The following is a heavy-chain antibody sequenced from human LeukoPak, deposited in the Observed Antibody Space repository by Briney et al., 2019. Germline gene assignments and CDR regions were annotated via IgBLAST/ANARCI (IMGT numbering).Heavy chain of an antibody. Sequence: SETLSLTCTVSGGSISSSGYYGGWIRQPPGKGLEWIGSIYYSGSTYYNPSLKSRVIISVDTSKNQFSLKLSSVTAADAALYYCARHFCGSGSYYFDYWGQGTLVTVSS. D-gene: IGHD3-10*01. V-gene: IGHV4-39*01. CDR3: ARHFCGSGSYYFDY. CDR2: IYYSGST. CDR1: GGSISSSGYY. J-gene: IGHJ4*02.